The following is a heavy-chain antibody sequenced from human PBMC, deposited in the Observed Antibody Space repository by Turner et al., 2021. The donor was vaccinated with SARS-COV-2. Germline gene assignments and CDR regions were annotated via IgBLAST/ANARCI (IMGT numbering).Heavy chain of an antibody. V-gene: IGHV3-33*01. CDR3: ARDLEGAMVTYYYGMDV. Sequence: QVQLVESGGGVFQPGRSLRLSWAASGFTFSSYGMHWVRQAPGKGLEWVAVIWYDGSNKYYADSVKGRFTISRDNSKNTLYLQMNSLRAEDTAVYYCARDLEGAMVTYYYGMDVWGQGTTVTVSS. J-gene: IGHJ6*02. D-gene: IGHD5-18*01. CDR2: IWYDGSNK. CDR1: GFTFSSYG.